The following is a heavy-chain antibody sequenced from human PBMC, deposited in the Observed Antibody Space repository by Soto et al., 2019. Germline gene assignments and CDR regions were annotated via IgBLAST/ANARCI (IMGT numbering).Heavy chain of an antibody. Sequence: PGGSLRLSCAASEFSFDVYAMSWFRQAPGKGLEWVSSITYTGVSTYYVDSVKGWFTISRGNSKDTLYLQMNSLRAEDTAIYYCAKASVWYPYFDSWGQGTLVTVSS. CDR1: EFSFDVYA. V-gene: IGHV3-23*01. CDR3: AKASVWYPYFDS. J-gene: IGHJ4*02. CDR2: ITYTGVST. D-gene: IGHD6-13*01.